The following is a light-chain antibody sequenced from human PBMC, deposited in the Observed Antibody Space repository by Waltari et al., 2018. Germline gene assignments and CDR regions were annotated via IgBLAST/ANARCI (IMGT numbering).Light chain of an antibody. CDR2: DAS. CDR3: QHYGGSLYA. V-gene: IGKV3-11*01. Sequence: EVVLTQSPATLSLSPGERATLSCRASQSVSNSLAWYRQKPGQAPSLLIYDASTRAAGIPGRFSGSGSGTDFTLTINRLEPDDFAVYYCQHYGGSLYAFGQGTKLEIK. CDR1: QSVSNS. J-gene: IGKJ2*01.